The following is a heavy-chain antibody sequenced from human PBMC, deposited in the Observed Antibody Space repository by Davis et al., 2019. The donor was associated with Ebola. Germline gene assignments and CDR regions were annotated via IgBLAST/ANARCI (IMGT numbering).Heavy chain of an antibody. Sequence: ASVKVSCKASGYTFTSYDINWVRQATGQGLEWMGWMNPNSGNTGYAQKFQGRVTITRNTSISTAYMELSSLRSEDTAVYYCATGHSSGRTPLGYWGQGTLVTVSS. CDR3: ATGHSSGRTPLGY. V-gene: IGHV1-8*03. CDR2: MNPNSGNT. D-gene: IGHD6-19*01. J-gene: IGHJ4*02. CDR1: GYTFTSYD.